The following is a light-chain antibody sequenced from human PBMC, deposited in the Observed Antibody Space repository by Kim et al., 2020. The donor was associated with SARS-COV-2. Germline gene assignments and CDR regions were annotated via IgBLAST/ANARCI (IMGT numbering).Light chain of an antibody. CDR1: KLGDKY. J-gene: IGLJ2*01. Sequence: SYELTQPPSVSVSPGQTASITCAGDKLGDKYACWYQQKPGQSPVLVIYQDSKRPSGIPVRFSGSNSGDTATLTISGTQAMDEADCYCQAWDSSTVVFGGGTQLTVL. V-gene: IGLV3-1*01. CDR3: QAWDSSTVV. CDR2: QDS.